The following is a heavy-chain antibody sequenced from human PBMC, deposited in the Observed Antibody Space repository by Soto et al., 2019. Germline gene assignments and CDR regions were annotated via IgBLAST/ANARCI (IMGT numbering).Heavy chain of an antibody. D-gene: IGHD3-10*01. Sequence: ASVKVSCKVSGCTLTALSIHWVGQAPVKGLEWMGGFDPEDGEVILAQKFQGRLTMTEDTSTNTADMELTTLRFDETAIYYCAEDRMLRGVVWNWFDPWG. V-gene: IGHV1-24*01. CDR2: FDPEDGEV. CDR3: AEDRMLRGVVWNWFDP. CDR1: GCTLTALS. J-gene: IGHJ5*02.